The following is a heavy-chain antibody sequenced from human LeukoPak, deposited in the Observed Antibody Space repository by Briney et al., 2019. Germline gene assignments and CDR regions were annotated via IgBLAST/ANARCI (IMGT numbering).Heavy chain of an antibody. D-gene: IGHD7-27*01. CDR1: GFNFRNYW. CDR2: INSDGSST. J-gene: IGHJ4*02. V-gene: IGHV3-74*01. Sequence: GGSLRLSCAASGFNFRNYWMHWVRQAPGKGLVWVSRINSDGSSTSYADSVKGRFTISRDNAKNTLYLQMNSLRAEDTAVYYCARAPYTGGYWGQGTLVTVSS. CDR3: ARAPYTGGY.